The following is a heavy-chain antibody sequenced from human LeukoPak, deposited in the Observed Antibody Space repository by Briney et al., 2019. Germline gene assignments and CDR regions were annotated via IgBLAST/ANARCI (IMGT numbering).Heavy chain of an antibody. CDR1: GFTFSSYS. CDR3: ARKYCSGGSCYVDY. J-gene: IGHJ4*02. Sequence: GGSLRLSCAASGFTFSSYSMNWVRQAPGKGLEWVSSIFSTYTYYADSVKGRFTISRDNANDSLYLQMNSLRAEDTAMYYCARKYCSGGSCYVDYWGQGTLVTVSS. CDR2: IFSTYT. V-gene: IGHV3-21*01. D-gene: IGHD2-15*01.